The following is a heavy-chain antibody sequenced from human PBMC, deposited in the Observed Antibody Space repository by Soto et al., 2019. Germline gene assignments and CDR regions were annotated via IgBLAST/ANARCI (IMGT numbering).Heavy chain of an antibody. CDR2: IDTSGHNT. Sequence: EVQVLESGGGLIQPGGSLRLSCAFSGLTFSRYAASWVRQAPGKGLEWVSGIDTSGHNTYYADFVKGRFTISRDNSNNTLFPHMNNLRAEDTAVYYCAKAVGQYLYFFNNWGQGILVTVSS. J-gene: IGHJ4*02. CDR3: AKAVGQYLYFFNN. CDR1: GLTFSRYA. D-gene: IGHD3-9*01. V-gene: IGHV3-23*01.